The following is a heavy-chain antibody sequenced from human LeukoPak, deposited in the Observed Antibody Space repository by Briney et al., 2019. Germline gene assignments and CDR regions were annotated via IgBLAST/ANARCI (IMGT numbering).Heavy chain of an antibody. CDR3: AKDRLSIFAPIDY. J-gene: IGHJ4*02. CDR2: ISGSGGST. CDR1: GFTFSSYA. D-gene: IGHD3-3*01. V-gene: IGHV3-23*01. Sequence: GGSLRLSCAASGFTFSSYAMSWVRQAPGKGLEWVSAISGSGGSTYYADPVKGRFTISRDNSKNTLYLQMNSLRAEDTAVYYCAKDRLSIFAPIDYWGQGTLVTVSS.